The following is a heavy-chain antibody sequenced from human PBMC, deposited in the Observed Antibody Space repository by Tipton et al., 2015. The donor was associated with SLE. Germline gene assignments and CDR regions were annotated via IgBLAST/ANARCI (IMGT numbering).Heavy chain of an antibody. Sequence: RSLRLSCAASGFTFSSYGMHWVRQAPGKGLEWVAVIWYDGSNKYYADSVKGRFTISRDISKNTLYLQMNSLRAEDSAVYYCARGVGRFFDYWGQGTLVTVSS. V-gene: IGHV3-33*01. CDR2: IWYDGSNK. CDR3: ARGVGRFFDY. CDR1: GFTFSSYG. J-gene: IGHJ4*02.